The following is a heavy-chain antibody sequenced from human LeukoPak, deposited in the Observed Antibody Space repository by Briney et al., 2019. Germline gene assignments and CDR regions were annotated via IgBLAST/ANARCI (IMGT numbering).Heavy chain of an antibody. CDR2: IYPGDSDT. J-gene: IGHJ4*02. V-gene: IGHV5-51*01. D-gene: IGHD1-26*01. CDR3: ARRVGASTLFDY. CDR1: GYIFTTYW. Sequence: GASLQISCQGSGYIFTTYWIGWVRPLPGKGLEWMGIIYPGDSDTRYSPSFQGQVTISADNSISTAYLQWSSLKASDTAMYYCARRVGASTLFDYWGQGTLVTVSS.